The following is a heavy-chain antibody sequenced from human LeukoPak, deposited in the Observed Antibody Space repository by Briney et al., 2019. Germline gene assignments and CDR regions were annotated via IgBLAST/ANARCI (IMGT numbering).Heavy chain of an antibody. D-gene: IGHD3-9*01. Sequence: GGSLRPSCVASGFTFRDLSMSWVRQAPGKGLEWVSVISNGGDHTYYADSVKGRFAISRDNSKNTLYLQMNSLRTEDTAIYYCAKDRLYFGNDFGDYWGQGTLATVSS. J-gene: IGHJ4*02. V-gene: IGHV3-23*01. CDR3: AKDRLYFGNDFGDY. CDR2: ISNGGDHT. CDR1: GFTFRDLS.